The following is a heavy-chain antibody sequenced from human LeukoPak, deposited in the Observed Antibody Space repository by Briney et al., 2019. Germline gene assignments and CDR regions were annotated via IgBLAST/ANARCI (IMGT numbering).Heavy chain of an antibody. CDR1: GGSISSYY. CDR3: ARGDRDPSRPDY. J-gene: IGHJ4*02. Sequence: SETLSLTCTVSGGSISSYYWSWIRQPAGKGLEWIGRIYTSGSTNYNPSLKSRVTMSVDTSKNQVSLKLTSVTAADTAVYYCARGDRDPSRPDYWGQGTLVTVSS. V-gene: IGHV4-4*07. CDR2: IYTSGST. D-gene: IGHD1-26*01.